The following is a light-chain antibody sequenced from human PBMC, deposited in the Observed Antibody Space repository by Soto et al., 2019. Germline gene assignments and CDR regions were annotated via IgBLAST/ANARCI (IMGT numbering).Light chain of an antibody. CDR2: GVT. V-gene: IGLV2-14*01. CDR3: SSYTSSSTPYV. Sequence: QSALTQPPSASGSPGQSVTISCTGVSSDVGNYDYVLWYQQYPGKAPKLMIYGVTNRPSGVSNRFSGSKSGNTASLTISGLQAEDEADYYCSSYTSSSTPYVFGTGTKLTVL. J-gene: IGLJ1*01. CDR1: SSDVGNYDY.